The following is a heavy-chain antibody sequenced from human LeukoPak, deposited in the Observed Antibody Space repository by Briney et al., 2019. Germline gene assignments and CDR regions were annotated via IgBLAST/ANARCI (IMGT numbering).Heavy chain of an antibody. Sequence: PGGSLRLSCAASGFTFSDYYMSWIRQAPGKGLEWVSYISSGGRTIYYADSVKGRFTMSRDNAKNSLYLQMNSLRAEDTAVYYCARVGSITMVRGVIWRPYYYYMDVWGKGTTVTISS. V-gene: IGHV3-11*04. CDR2: ISSGGRTI. J-gene: IGHJ6*03. CDR1: GFTFSDYY. CDR3: ARVGSITMVRGVIWRPYYYYMDV. D-gene: IGHD3-10*01.